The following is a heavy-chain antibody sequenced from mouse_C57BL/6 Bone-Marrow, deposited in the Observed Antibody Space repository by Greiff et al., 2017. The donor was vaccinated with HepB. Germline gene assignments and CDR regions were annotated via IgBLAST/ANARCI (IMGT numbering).Heavy chain of an antibody. CDR1: GYAFSSSW. V-gene: IGHV1-82*01. Sequence: VQLQQSGPELVKPGASVKISCKASGYAFSSSWMNWVKQRPGKGLEWIGRIYPGDGDTNYNGKFKGKATLTADKSSSTSYMQLSSLTSEDSAVYFCARREIYPYYYAMDYWGQGTSVTVSS. CDR3: ARREIYPYYYAMDY. D-gene: IGHD2-1*01. CDR2: IYPGDGDT. J-gene: IGHJ4*01.